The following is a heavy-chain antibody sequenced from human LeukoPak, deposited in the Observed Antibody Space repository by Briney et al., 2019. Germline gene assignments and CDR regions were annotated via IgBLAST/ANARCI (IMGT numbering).Heavy chain of an antibody. CDR1: GGSISNYY. Sequence: KPSETLSLTCTVSGGSISNYYWSWIRQPPGKGLEWIGYIYHSGSTNYNPSLKTRVTISVDTSKNQFSLRLSSVTAADTVVYYCARAGSWIGSLSLWGRGTLVTVSS. CDR2: IYHSGST. D-gene: IGHD2-15*01. V-gene: IGHV4-59*01. J-gene: IGHJ2*01. CDR3: ARAGSWIGSLSL.